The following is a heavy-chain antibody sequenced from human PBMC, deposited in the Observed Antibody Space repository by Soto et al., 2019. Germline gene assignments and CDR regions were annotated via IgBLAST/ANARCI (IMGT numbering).Heavy chain of an antibody. D-gene: IGHD6-6*01. V-gene: IGHV1-18*01. CDR2: ISAYNGNT. CDR3: ARDSEQLVQRYYYGMDV. CDR1: GYTFTGFD. J-gene: IGHJ6*02. Sequence: ASVKVSCKTSGYTFTGFDISWVRQAPGQGLEWMGWISAYNGNTNYAQELQGRVTMTTDTSTSTAYMELRSLRSDDTAVYYCARDSEQLVQRYYYGMDVWGQGTTVTVSS.